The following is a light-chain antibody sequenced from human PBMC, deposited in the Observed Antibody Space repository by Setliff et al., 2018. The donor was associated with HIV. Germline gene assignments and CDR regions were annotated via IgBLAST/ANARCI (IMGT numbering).Light chain of an antibody. J-gene: IGLJ1*01. CDR3: SSYTSSTPLYV. V-gene: IGLV2-14*03. Sequence: QSVLTQPASVSGSPGQSITISCTGTSSDVSTYNFVSWYQQHPGKAPKLMIYDVSYRPSGVSNRFSGSKSGTTASLTISGLQAEDEADYYCSSYTSSTPLYVFGNGTK. CDR1: SSDVSTYNF. CDR2: DVS.